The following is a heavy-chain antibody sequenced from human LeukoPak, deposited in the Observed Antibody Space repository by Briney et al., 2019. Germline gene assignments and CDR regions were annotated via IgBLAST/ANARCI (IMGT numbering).Heavy chain of an antibody. CDR2: MYPWGSA. J-gene: IGHJ4*01. CDR1: GITLNTND. CDR3: VRQGGGDNCR. Sequence: PGGSLRLSCAASGITLNTNDMNRVRQAPGKGLEWVSIMYPWGSAFYTDSAKGRFTVTRDESKNMMFLQMNTLRPDDTAMYYCVRQGGGDNCRWGQGALVTVSS. V-gene: IGHV3-66*02. D-gene: IGHD4-23*01.